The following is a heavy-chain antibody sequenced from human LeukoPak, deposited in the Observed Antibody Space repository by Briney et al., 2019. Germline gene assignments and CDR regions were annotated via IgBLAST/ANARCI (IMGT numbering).Heavy chain of an antibody. V-gene: IGHV4-59*01. CDR1: GGSISSYY. Sequence: SSETLSLTCTVSGGSISSYYWSWIRQPPGKGLEWIGYIYYSGSTNYNPSLKSRVTISVDTSKNQFSLKLSSVTAADTAVYYCARVATGGDWFDPWGQGTLVTVSS. CDR3: ARVATGGDWFDP. CDR2: IYYSGST. J-gene: IGHJ5*02. D-gene: IGHD5-12*01.